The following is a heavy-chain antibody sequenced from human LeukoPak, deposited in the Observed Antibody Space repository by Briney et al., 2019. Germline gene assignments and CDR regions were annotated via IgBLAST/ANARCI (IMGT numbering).Heavy chain of an antibody. CDR2: IYSDGTG. CDR1: GFLVSSNY. D-gene: IGHD1-7*01. CDR3: TTVRFDWNYVWFDP. J-gene: IGHJ5*02. Sequence: GGSLRLSCAASGFLVSSNYMSWVRQAPGKGLEWVSLIYSDGTGYYADSVKGRFTISRDNSKNTLYLQMNSLRAEDTAVYYCTTVRFDWNYVWFDPWGQGTLVTVSS. V-gene: IGHV3-66*01.